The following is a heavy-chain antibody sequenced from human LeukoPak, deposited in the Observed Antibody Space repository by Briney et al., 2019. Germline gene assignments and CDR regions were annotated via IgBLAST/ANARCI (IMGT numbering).Heavy chain of an antibody. J-gene: IGHJ4*02. D-gene: IGHD5/OR15-5a*01. V-gene: IGHV3-23*01. CDR1: GFTFSSYA. CDR3: AKEDIVSTMGNFDY. Sequence: GGSLRLSCAASGFTFSSYAMSWVRQAPGKGLEWVSALTGSGASTNYADSVKGRFTISRDNSKNTLFLQMNSLRAEDTAVYYCAKEDIVSTMGNFDYWGQGTLVTVSS. CDR2: LTGSGAST.